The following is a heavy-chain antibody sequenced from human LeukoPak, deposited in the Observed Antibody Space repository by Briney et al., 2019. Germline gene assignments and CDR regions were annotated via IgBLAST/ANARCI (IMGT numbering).Heavy chain of an antibody. Sequence: GRSLRLSCAASGFTFDDYAMHWVRQAPGKGLEWVSGISWNSGSIDYADSVKGRFTISRDNAKNSLYLQMNSLRAEDTALYYCAKAASSGYDFTTNWFDPWGQGTLVTVSS. D-gene: IGHD5-12*01. CDR2: ISWNSGSI. V-gene: IGHV3-9*01. CDR1: GFTFDDYA. J-gene: IGHJ5*02. CDR3: AKAASSGYDFTTNWFDP.